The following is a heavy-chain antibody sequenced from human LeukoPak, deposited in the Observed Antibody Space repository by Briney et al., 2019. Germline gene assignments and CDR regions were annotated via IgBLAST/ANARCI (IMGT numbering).Heavy chain of an antibody. D-gene: IGHD6-13*01. V-gene: IGHV3-23*01. Sequence: GGSLRLSCAASGFTFNIYNMNWVRQAPGKGLDWVSAISGSGTKTYYADSVRGRFTISRDNSKNTLSLQMSSLRAEDTVVYYCAKEGEYSSSPGYWGQGTLVTVSS. J-gene: IGHJ4*02. CDR3: AKEGEYSSSPGY. CDR1: GFTFNIYN. CDR2: ISGSGTKT.